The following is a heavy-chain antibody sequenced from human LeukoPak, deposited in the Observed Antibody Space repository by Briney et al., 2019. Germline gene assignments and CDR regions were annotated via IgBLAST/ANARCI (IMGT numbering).Heavy chain of an antibody. Sequence: GESLKISCKGSGYSFTSYWIGWVRQAPGKGLEYVSAISSNGGSTYYADSVKGRFTISRDNSKNTLYLQMSSLRAEDTAVYYCVKPYSSSWFAEDYWGQGTLVTVSS. V-gene: IGHV3-64D*06. CDR1: GYSFTSYW. CDR2: ISSNGGST. J-gene: IGHJ4*02. CDR3: VKPYSSSWFAEDY. D-gene: IGHD6-13*01.